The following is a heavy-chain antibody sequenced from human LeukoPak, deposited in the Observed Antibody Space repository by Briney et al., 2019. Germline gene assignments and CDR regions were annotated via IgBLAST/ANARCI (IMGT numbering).Heavy chain of an antibody. V-gene: IGHV1-18*01. CDR1: GYTFTSYG. D-gene: IGHD6-19*01. CDR2: ISAYNGNT. Sequence: RASVKVSCKASGYTFTSYGISWVRQAPGQGLEWMGWISAYNGNTNYAQKLQGRVTMTTDTSTSTAYMELRSLRSDDTAVYYCARDPSIAVAGTTIPTAPYFDYWGQGTLVTVSS. CDR3: ARDPSIAVAGTTIPTAPYFDY. J-gene: IGHJ4*02.